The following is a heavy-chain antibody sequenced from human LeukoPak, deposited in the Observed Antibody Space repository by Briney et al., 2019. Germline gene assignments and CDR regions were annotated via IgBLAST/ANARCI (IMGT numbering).Heavy chain of an antibody. CDR2: LYYSGST. J-gene: IGHJ6*02. CDR1: GGSISSRSNY. Sequence: SETLSLTCTVSGGSISSRSNYWGWIRQPPGKGLEWIGSLYYSGSTYYNPSLKSRVTISVDTSKNQLSLKLSSVTAADTAVYYCAALGYYGMDVWGQGTTVTVSS. V-gene: IGHV4-39*01. CDR3: AALGYYGMDV.